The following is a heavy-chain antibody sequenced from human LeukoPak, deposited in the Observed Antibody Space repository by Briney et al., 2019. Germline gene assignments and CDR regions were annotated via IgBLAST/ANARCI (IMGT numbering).Heavy chain of an antibody. Sequence: ASVKVSCKASGYTFTGYYMHWVRQAPGQGLEWMGWINPNSGGTNYAQKFQGRVTVTRDTSISTAYMELSRLRSDDTAVYYCARSYGSGSSYFDYWGQGTLVTVSS. J-gene: IGHJ4*02. V-gene: IGHV1-2*02. CDR3: ARSYGSGSSYFDY. CDR2: INPNSGGT. D-gene: IGHD3-10*01. CDR1: GYTFTGYY.